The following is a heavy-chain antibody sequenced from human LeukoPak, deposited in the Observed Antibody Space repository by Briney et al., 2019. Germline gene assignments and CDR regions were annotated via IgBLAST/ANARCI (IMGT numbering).Heavy chain of an antibody. D-gene: IGHD5-18*01. V-gene: IGHV3-30*02. CDR1: GFIFKNFG. Sequence: GGSLRLSCAASGFIFKNFGMYWVRQAPGKGLEWVAFIRYDGSRTYYTDSVKGRFTISRDNSNNTLYLQMNSLRPEDTAVYYCARDLYGYNYFDYWGQGTLVTVSS. J-gene: IGHJ4*02. CDR2: IRYDGSRT. CDR3: ARDLYGYNYFDY.